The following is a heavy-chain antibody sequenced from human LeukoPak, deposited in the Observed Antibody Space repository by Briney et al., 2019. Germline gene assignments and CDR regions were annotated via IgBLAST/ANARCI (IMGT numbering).Heavy chain of an antibody. D-gene: IGHD2-15*01. CDR3: AVPGYCSGGSCSDAFDI. CDR2: IYYSGSA. CDR1: GGSISSSSYY. J-gene: IGHJ3*02. V-gene: IGHV4-39*01. Sequence: SETLSLTCTVSGGSISSSSYYWGWIRQPPGKGLEWIGSIYYSGSAYYNPSLKSRVTISVDTSKNQFSLKLSSVTAADTAVYYCAVPGYCSGGSCSDAFDIWGQGTMVTVSS.